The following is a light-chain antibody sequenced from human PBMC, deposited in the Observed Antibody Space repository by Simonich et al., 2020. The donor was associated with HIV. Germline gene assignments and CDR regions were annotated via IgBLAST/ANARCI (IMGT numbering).Light chain of an antibody. Sequence: EIVMTQSPATLSVSPGERATLSCRTSQSVSSNFAWYQQKPGQAPRLLISGASSRATGIPARFSGSGSGTEFTLTISSMQSEDFAVYYCQHYNNWLFTFGPGTKVDVK. CDR3: QHYNNWLFT. CDR2: GAS. J-gene: IGKJ3*01. V-gene: IGKV3-15*01. CDR1: QSVSSN.